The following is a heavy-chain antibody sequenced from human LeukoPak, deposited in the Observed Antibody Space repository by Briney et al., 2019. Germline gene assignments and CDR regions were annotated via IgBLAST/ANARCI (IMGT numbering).Heavy chain of an antibody. CDR2: IYPGDSDT. Sequence: GESLKISCKGSGYSFTSYWIGWVRQMPGKGLEWMGIIYPGDSDTRYSPSFQGQVTISADKSISTAYLQWSSLKASDTAMYYCARRPYSSGWYPTIDYWGQGTLVTVSS. CDR3: ARRPYSSGWYPTIDY. D-gene: IGHD6-19*01. CDR1: GYSFTSYW. J-gene: IGHJ4*02. V-gene: IGHV5-51*01.